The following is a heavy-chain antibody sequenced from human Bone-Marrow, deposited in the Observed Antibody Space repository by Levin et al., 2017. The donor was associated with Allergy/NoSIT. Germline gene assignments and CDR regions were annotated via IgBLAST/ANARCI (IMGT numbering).Heavy chain of an antibody. CDR2: VSYDGDTK. J-gene: IGHJ4*01. CDR3: VKGQCDGGRCYLFDY. D-gene: IGHD2-15*01. CDR1: GFTFNSYP. V-gene: IGHV3-64D*06. Sequence: QAGGSLRLSCSASGFTFNSYPMHWVRQTPGKGLEHFSAVSYDGDTKYYAESVRGRFTISRDNSRATLSLQMSSLSVEDTGVYFCVKGQCDGGRCYLFDYWGHGILVTVSS.